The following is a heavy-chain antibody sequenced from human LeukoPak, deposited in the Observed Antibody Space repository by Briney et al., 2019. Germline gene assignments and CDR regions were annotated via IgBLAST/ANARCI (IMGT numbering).Heavy chain of an antibody. CDR1: GFTFRSYS. CDR2: ISSSSSYI. Sequence: GGSLRLSCEGSGFTFRSYSMNWVRQAPGKRLEWLSSISSSSSYIYYADSVKGRFSISRDNAKNSVYLQMDSLRAEDTAEYYCAREYSSNWYPFDYWGQGILVTVSS. V-gene: IGHV3-21*01. CDR3: AREYSSNWYPFDY. D-gene: IGHD6-13*01. J-gene: IGHJ4*02.